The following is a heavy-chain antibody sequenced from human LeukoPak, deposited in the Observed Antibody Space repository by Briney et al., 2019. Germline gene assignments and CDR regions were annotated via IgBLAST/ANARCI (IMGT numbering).Heavy chain of an antibody. CDR3: AGDLYRGVNAFDI. V-gene: IGHV4-4*02. CDR2: IYHSGST. J-gene: IGHJ3*02. CDR1: GGSISSSNW. D-gene: IGHD3-10*01. Sequence: SETLSLTCAVSGGSISSSNWWSWVRQPPGKGLEWIGEIYHSGSTNYNPSLKSRVTISVDKSKNQFSLKLSSVTAADTAVYYCAGDLYRGVNAFDIWGQGTMVTVSS.